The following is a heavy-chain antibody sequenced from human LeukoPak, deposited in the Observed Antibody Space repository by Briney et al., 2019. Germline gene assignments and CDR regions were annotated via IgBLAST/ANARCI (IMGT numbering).Heavy chain of an antibody. CDR1: GFTFSSYS. V-gene: IGHV3-21*01. Sequence: GGSLRLSCAASGFTFSSYSMNWVRQAPGKGLEWVSSISSSSRYIYYADSVKGRFTISRDNAKNSLYLQMNSLRAEDTAVYYCARDGYSSSWYYFDYWGQGTLVTVSS. CDR2: ISSSSRYI. J-gene: IGHJ4*02. CDR3: ARDGYSSSWYYFDY. D-gene: IGHD6-13*01.